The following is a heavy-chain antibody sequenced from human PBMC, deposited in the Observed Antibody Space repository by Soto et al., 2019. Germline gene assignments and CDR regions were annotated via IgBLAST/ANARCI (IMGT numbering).Heavy chain of an antibody. V-gene: IGHV4-39*01. CDR2: IYYSGST. D-gene: IGHD3-10*01. J-gene: IGHJ3*02. CDR3: ARIGGTMVRGVISGGAFDI. CDR1: GGSISSSSYY. Sequence: SETLSLTCTVSGGSISSSSYYWGWIRQPPGKGLEWIGSIYYSGSTYYNPSLKSRVTISVDTSKNQFSLKLSSVTAADTAVYYCARIGGTMVRGVISGGAFDIWDQGTMVTVSS.